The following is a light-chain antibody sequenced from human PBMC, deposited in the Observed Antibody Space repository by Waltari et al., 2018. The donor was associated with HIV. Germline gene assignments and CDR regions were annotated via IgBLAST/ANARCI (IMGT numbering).Light chain of an antibody. CDR3: QEYNNWPWT. CDR2: GAS. V-gene: IGKV3-15*01. CDR1: ERVSRN. J-gene: IGKJ1*01. Sequence: EIVLTQSPATLSVSPGDRVTLSCRASERVSRNLAWYQQKPGQATRLVFYGASARATGIPDRFSGSGSGTEFTLTISSLQSEDFAVYYCQEYNNWPWTFGQGTKVEIK.